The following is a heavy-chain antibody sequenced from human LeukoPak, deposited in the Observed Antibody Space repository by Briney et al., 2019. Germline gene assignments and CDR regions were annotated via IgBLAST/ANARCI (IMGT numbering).Heavy chain of an antibody. Sequence: SETLSLTCAVSGGSISSGGYSWSWIRQPPGKGLEWIGYIYYSGSTDYNPSLKSRVTISLDTSKNQFSLKLSSLTAADTAVYYCARSMSSSSLYFDNWGQGTLVTVSS. CDR2: IYYSGST. D-gene: IGHD6-13*01. J-gene: IGHJ4*02. CDR3: ARSMSSSSLYFDN. V-gene: IGHV4-61*08. CDR1: GGSISSGGYS.